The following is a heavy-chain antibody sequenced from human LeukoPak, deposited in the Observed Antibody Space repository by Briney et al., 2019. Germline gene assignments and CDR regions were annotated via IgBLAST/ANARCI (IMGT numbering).Heavy chain of an antibody. J-gene: IGHJ6*02. V-gene: IGHV4-34*01. CDR2: INHSGST. CDR3: ARIYCSSTSCYGMDV. D-gene: IGHD2-2*01. Sequence: SETLSLTCAVYGGSFSGYYWSWIRQPPGKGLEWIGEINHSGSTNYNPSLKSRVTISVDTSKNQFSLKLSSVTAADTAVYYCARIYCSSTSCYGMDVWGQGTTVTVSS. CDR1: GGSFSGYY.